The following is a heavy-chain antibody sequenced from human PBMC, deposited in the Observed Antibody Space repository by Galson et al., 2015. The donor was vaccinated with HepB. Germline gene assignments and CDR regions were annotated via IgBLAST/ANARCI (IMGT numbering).Heavy chain of an antibody. D-gene: IGHD3-22*01. CDR2: IYPRDSDP. CDR1: GYSFPNYW. J-gene: IGHJ4*02. V-gene: IGHV5-51*01. CDR3: ARQGIYSDSSSYYSH. Sequence: QSGAEVKKPGESLRISCKGSGYSFPNYWIGWVRQMPGKGLEWMGIIYPRDSDPRYSPSFQGQVTISVDKSISTAYLQWSSLKASDTAMYYCARQGIYSDSSSYYSHWGQGTLFTVSS.